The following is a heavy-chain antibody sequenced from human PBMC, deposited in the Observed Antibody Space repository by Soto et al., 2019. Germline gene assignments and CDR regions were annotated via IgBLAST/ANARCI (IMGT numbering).Heavy chain of an antibody. CDR3: ARDLKSPWYPVD. Sequence: SVKVSCKASGGTFSSYAISWVRQAPGQGLEWMGGIIPIFGTANYAQKFQGRVTITADESTSTAYMELSSLRSEDTAVYYRARDLKSPWYPVDWGQGTLVTVSS. J-gene: IGHJ4*02. D-gene: IGHD2-15*01. CDR2: IIPIFGTA. V-gene: IGHV1-69*13. CDR1: GGTFSSYA.